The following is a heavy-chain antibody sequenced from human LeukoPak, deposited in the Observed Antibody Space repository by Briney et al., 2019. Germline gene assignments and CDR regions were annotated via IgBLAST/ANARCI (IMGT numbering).Heavy chain of an antibody. CDR2: IYGGGST. Sequence: GGSLRLSCAASGFTITSNYINWVRQAQGKGREWVAIIYGGGSTYYADSVKGRFTISRDTPKNTLYLQMNSLRVEDTAVYYCASWPVGWYGEDSWGQGTLVTVSS. CDR3: ASWPVGWYGEDS. V-gene: IGHV3-53*01. J-gene: IGHJ4*02. CDR1: GFTITSNY. D-gene: IGHD6-19*01.